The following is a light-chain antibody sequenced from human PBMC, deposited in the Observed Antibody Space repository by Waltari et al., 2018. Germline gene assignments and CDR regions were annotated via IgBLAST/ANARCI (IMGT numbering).Light chain of an antibody. J-gene: IGLJ3*02. Sequence: QSALTQPASVSGSPGQSITISCTGTSSDVGGYNYVSWYQQHPGKAPKLMIYDVSNRPSGVSNRFSGSKSGNTASLTISGLQAEDEVDYYCSSYTSSSPSWVFGGGTKLTVL. V-gene: IGLV2-14*03. CDR2: DVS. CDR3: SSYTSSSPSWV. CDR1: SSDVGGYNY.